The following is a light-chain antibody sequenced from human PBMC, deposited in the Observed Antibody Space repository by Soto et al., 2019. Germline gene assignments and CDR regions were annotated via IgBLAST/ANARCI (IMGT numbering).Light chain of an antibody. J-gene: IGLJ3*02. V-gene: IGLV7-46*01. Sequence: QAVVTQEPSLTVSPGGTVTLTCGSSTGAVTSGHYPYWFQQKPGQAPKTLIYDTTNKHTWTPARFSGSLVGGKAALTLSGAQPEDEAEYYCLLAYRGSPVFGGGTKVTVL. CDR2: DTT. CDR3: LLAYRGSPV. CDR1: TGAVTSGHY.